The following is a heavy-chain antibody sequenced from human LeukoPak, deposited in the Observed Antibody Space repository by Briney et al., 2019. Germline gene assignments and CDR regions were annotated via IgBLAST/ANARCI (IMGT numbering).Heavy chain of an antibody. V-gene: IGHV3-30*18. Sequence: GGSLRLSCAASRFTFSSYGMHWVRQAPGKGLEWVAVISYDGSNKYYADSVKGRFTISRDNSKNTLYLQMNSLRAEDTAVYYCAKSNAFDIWGQGTMVTVPS. CDR1: RFTFSSYG. J-gene: IGHJ3*02. CDR2: ISYDGSNK. CDR3: AKSNAFDI.